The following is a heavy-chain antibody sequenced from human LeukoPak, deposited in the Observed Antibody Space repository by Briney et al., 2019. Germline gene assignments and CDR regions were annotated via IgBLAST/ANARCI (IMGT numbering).Heavy chain of an antibody. CDR3: ARCGYCSGGSCITYYYYMDV. D-gene: IGHD2-15*01. V-gene: IGHV4-39*07. Sequence: KPSETLSLTCTVSGGSISSSSYYWGWIRQPPGKGLEWIGSIYYSGSTYYNPSLKSRVTISVDTSKNQFSLKLSSVTAADTAVYYCARCGYCSGGSCITYYYYMDVWGKGTTVTVSS. J-gene: IGHJ6*03. CDR1: GGSISSSSYY. CDR2: IYYSGST.